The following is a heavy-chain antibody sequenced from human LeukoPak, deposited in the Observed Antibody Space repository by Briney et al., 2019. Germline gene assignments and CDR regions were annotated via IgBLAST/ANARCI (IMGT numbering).Heavy chain of an antibody. CDR1: GFTFSDHY. CDR3: ARVHYDSGFGAFDI. Sequence: PGGSLRLSCAASGFTFSDHYMDWVRQAPGKGLEWVGRTRNKANSYTTEYAASVKGRFTISRDDSKNSLYLQMNSLKTEDTAVYYCARVHYDSGFGAFDIWGQGTMVTVSS. V-gene: IGHV3-72*01. J-gene: IGHJ3*02. CDR2: TRNKANSYTT. D-gene: IGHD3-22*01.